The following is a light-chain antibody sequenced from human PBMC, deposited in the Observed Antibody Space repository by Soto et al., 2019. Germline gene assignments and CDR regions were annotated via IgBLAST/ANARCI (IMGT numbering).Light chain of an antibody. CDR3: SSYGGRSHYV. J-gene: IGLJ1*01. Sequence: QSALTQPPSAAGSPGQSVTISCTGTSTDVGGYNYVSWYQQYPGKAPKLMIYEVSKRPSGVPDRFSGSKSGNTASLTVSGLQAEDEADYYCSSYGGRSHYVFGTGTKLTVL. CDR2: EVS. V-gene: IGLV2-8*01. CDR1: STDVGGYNY.